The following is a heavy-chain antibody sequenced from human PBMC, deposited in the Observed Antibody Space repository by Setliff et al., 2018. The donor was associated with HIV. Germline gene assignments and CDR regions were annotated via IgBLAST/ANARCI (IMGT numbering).Heavy chain of an antibody. Sequence: SETLSLTCSVSGGSINSRSDYWVWIRQSPQKGLGWIGTVSISGSTYYNPSLKSRVSMSVDTSKNQFSLKLSSVTAADTAVYYCARDVKMETDYWGQGTLVTVSS. CDR1: GGSINSRSDY. J-gene: IGHJ4*02. D-gene: IGHD3-3*01. V-gene: IGHV4-39*07. CDR2: VSISGST. CDR3: ARDVKMETDY.